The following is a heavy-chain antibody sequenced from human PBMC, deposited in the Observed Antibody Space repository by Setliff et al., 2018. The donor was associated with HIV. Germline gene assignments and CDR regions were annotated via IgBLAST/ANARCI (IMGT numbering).Heavy chain of an antibody. J-gene: IGHJ4*02. CDR2: AFRSGAT. D-gene: IGHD3-10*01. CDR3: ARIGWKQGAVGSFCDY. V-gene: IGHV4-59*01. CDR1: GGSITTYF. Sequence: SETLSLTCTVSGGSITTYFWTWIRQPPGKGLEWIGSAFRSGATNYNPSLRSRVTMSVDTSNNHFSLRLRSVTAADTAVYYCARIGWKQGAVGSFCDYWGQGALVTVSS.